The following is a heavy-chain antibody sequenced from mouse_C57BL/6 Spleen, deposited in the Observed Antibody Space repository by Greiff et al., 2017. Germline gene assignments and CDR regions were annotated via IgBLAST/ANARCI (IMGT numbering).Heavy chain of an antibody. Sequence: VESGGGLVKPGGSLKLSCAASGFTFSDYGMHWVRQAPEKGLEWVAYISSGSSTIYYADTVKGRFTISRDNAKNTLFLQMTSLRSEDTAMYYCARDPIGYAMDYWGQGTSVTVSS. CDR3: ARDPIGYAMDY. J-gene: IGHJ4*01. V-gene: IGHV5-17*01. CDR2: ISSGSSTI. CDR1: GFTFSDYG. D-gene: IGHD2-14*01.